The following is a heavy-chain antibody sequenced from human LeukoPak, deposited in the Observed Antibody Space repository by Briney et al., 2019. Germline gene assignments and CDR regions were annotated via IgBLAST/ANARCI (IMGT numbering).Heavy chain of an antibody. D-gene: IGHD3-22*01. CDR2: IYYSGRT. CDR3: ARDRYYYDSSGYELGYYFDY. CDR1: GGSISSYY. J-gene: IGHJ4*02. V-gene: IGHV4-59*01. Sequence: SETLSLTCTVSGGSISSYYWSWIRQPPGKGLEWIGYIYYSGRTNSNPSLKSRVTISVDTSKNQFSLKLSSVTAADTAVYYCARDRYYYDSSGYELGYYFDYWGQGTLVTVSS.